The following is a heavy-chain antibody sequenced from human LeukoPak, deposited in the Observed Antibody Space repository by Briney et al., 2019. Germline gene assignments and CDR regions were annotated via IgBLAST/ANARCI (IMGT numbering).Heavy chain of an antibody. V-gene: IGHV5-51*01. Sequence: GESLKFSGKGSGYRFTSYWSGWVRRMPGKGLGWTGIIYPGDSDTSYSPSIQGQVTISADKSNSTAYLQWSSLKASDTAMYYCARHNGGTERAFDYWGQGTLVTVSS. CDR1: GYRFTSYW. D-gene: IGHD2-8*01. J-gene: IGHJ4*02. CDR3: ARHNGGTERAFDY. CDR2: IYPGDSDT.